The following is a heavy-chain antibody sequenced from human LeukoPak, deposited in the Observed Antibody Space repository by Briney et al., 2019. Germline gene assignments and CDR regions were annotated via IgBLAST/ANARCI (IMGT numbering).Heavy chain of an antibody. CDR1: GGSISSNNYY. CDR3: ARVTGYMIEDYFDY. CDR2: IYYSGST. J-gene: IGHJ4*02. Sequence: SETLSLTCTVSGGSISSNNYYWGWIRQPPGKGLEWIGSIYYSGSTYYNPSLKSRVTISVKTSKNQFSLRLSSVTAADTAVYYCARVTGYMIEDYFDYWGQGTLVTVSS. D-gene: IGHD3-22*01. V-gene: IGHV4-39*07.